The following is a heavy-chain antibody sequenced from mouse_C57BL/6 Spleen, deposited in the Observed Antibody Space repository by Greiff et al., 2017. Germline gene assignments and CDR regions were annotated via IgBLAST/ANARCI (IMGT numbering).Heavy chain of an antibody. Sequence: EVLLVESGPVLVKPGASVKMSCKASGYTFTDYYLNWVKQSHGKSLEWIGVINPYNGGTSYTQQFKGKATLTVDKSSSTAYMELNSLTSEDSAVYYCARQGIYYDGSSGFAYWGQGTLVTVSA. D-gene: IGHD1-1*01. V-gene: IGHV1-19*01. CDR3: ARQGIYYDGSSGFAY. J-gene: IGHJ3*01. CDR2: INPYNGGT. CDR1: GYTFTDYY.